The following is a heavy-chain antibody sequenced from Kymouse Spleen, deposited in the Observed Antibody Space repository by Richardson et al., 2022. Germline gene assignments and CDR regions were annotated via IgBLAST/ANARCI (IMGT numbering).Heavy chain of an antibody. D-gene: IGHD5-18,IGHD5-18*01. CDR2: ISYDGSNK. Sequence: QVQLVESGGGVVQPGRSLRLSCAASGFTFSSYGMHWVRQAPGKGLEWVAVISYDGSNKYYADSVKGRFTISRDNSKNTLYLQMNSLRAEDTAVYYCAKVVDTAMVGYYYYGMDVWGQGTTVTVSS. J-gene: IGHJ6*02. CDR1: GFTFSSYG. CDR3: AKVVDTAMVGYYYYGMDV. V-gene: IGHV3-30*18.